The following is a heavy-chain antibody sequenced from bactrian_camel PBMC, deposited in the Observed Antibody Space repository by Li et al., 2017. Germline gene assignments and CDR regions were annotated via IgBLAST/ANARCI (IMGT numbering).Heavy chain of an antibody. V-gene: IGHV3S1*01. D-gene: IGHD6*01. Sequence: HVQLVESGGGLVQPGGSLRLSCAASGFTFSSGAMNWARQAPGKGLEWVSTIRIGGGSTSYVDSVKGRLTISRDNAKNTLYLQLNSLKTEDTAMYYCAVVFYLGSWYVGYWGQGTQVTVS. CDR2: IRIGGGST. CDR1: GFTFSSGA. CDR3: AVVFYLGSWYVGY. J-gene: IGHJ4*01.